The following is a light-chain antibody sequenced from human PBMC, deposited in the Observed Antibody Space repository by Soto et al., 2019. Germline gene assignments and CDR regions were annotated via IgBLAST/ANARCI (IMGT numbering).Light chain of an antibody. CDR1: QSLLHSNGYNY. CDR2: LGS. V-gene: IGKV2-28*01. CDR3: IQALQTPWT. Sequence: DIVMTQSPLSLPVTPGEPASISCRSSQSLLHSNGYNYLDWYLQKPGQSPQLLIYLGSNRSSGVPDRFSGSGSGIDFTLKISRVEAEVVGVYYCIQALQTPWTFGQGTKLEIK. J-gene: IGKJ2*01.